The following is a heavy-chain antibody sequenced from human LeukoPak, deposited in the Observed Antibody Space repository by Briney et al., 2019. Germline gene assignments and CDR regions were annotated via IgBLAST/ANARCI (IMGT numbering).Heavy chain of an antibody. Sequence: GASVKVSCKASGGSFSSNVISWVRQAPGQGREWMGGIVPIFGTTKYAQKFQGRVTITTDESTSTAYMELSSLRSEDTAVYYCARGWGVPAPISWFDPWGQGTLVTVSS. D-gene: IGHD2-2*01. V-gene: IGHV1-69*05. CDR3: ARGWGVPAPISWFDP. CDR1: GGSFSSNV. J-gene: IGHJ5*02. CDR2: IVPIFGTT.